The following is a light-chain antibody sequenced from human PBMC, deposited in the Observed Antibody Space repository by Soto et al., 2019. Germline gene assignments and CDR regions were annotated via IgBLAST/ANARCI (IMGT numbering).Light chain of an antibody. Sequence: QSALTQPASVSGSPGQSITISCTGTSSDVGAYNYVSWYQQHPGKAPKLMIYDVSNRPSGVSDRLFGSKSGNTASLSISGLQAEDEADYYCCSYTRRSTYVFGTGTKVTVL. CDR1: SSDVGAYNY. J-gene: IGLJ1*01. V-gene: IGLV2-14*01. CDR3: CSYTRRSTYV. CDR2: DVS.